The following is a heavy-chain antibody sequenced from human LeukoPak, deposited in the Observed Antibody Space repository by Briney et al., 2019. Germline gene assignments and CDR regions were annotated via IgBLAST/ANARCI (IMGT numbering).Heavy chain of an antibody. CDR1: GFTFSDYY. Sequence: GGSLRLSCAASGFTFSDYYMSWIRQAPGKGLEWVSYISSSSRYTNYADSVKGRFTISRDNAKNSLYLQMNSLRAEDTAVYYCARVCGGGGHVDYWGQGTLVTVSS. CDR3: ARVCGGGGHVDY. D-gene: IGHD2-21*01. J-gene: IGHJ4*02. CDR2: ISSSSRYT. V-gene: IGHV3-11*05.